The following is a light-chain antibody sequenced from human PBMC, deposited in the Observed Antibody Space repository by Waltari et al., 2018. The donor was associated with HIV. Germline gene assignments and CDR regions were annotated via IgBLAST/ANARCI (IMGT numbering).Light chain of an antibody. CDR2: AAS. J-gene: IGKJ1*01. CDR1: QSISSY. V-gene: IGKV1-39*01. Sequence: SPSSLSASVGDRVTITCRASQSISSYLNWYQHKPGKAPKLLIYAASSLQSGVPSRFSGSGSGTDFTLTISSLQPEDFATYYCQQSYNTPPWTFGQGTKVAFK. CDR3: QQSYNTPPWT.